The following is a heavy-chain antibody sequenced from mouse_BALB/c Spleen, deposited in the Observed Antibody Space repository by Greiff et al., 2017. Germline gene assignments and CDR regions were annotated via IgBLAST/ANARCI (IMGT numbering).Heavy chain of an antibody. V-gene: IGHV5-17*02. CDR1: GFTFSSFG. CDR2: ISSGSSTI. D-gene: IGHD1-1*01. CDR3: ARRNYGFDS. J-gene: IGHJ2*01. Sequence: EVMLVESGGGLVQPGGSRKLSCAASGFTFSSFGMHWVRQAPEKGLEWVAYISSGSSTIYYADTVKGRFTISRDNPKNTLFLQMTSLRSEDTAMYYCARRNYGFDSWGQGTTLTVSS.